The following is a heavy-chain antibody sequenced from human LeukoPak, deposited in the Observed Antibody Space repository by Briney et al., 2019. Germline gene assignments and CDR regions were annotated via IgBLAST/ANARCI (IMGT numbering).Heavy chain of an antibody. CDR2: ISSRGSTI. Sequence: TGGSLRLSCAASGFTFSDYYMSWIRQAPGKGLEWVSYISSRGSTIYYADSVKGRFTISRDNAKNSLYLQMNSLRAEDTAVYYCAKSAHGGWVYYYYYYMGVWGKGTTVTVSS. CDR3: AKSAHGGWVYYYYYYMGV. V-gene: IGHV3-11*01. CDR1: GFTFSDYY. D-gene: IGHD6-19*01. J-gene: IGHJ6*03.